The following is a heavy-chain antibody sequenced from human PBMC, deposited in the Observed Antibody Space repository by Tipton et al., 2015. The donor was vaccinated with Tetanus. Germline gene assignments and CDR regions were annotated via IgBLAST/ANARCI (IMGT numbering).Heavy chain of an antibody. CDR1: GGSIRTHY. D-gene: IGHD2-8*02. CDR3: AGVTAQRTELYFEH. V-gene: IGHV4-4*07. Sequence: GLVKPSETLSLLCTVSGGSIRTHYWSWIRQPAGKGLEWIGRIFSPESINYNPSLGGRVTMSVDRSENQISLKMTSVTAADTAVYYCAGVTAQRTELYFEHWGQGTQVTVSS. CDR2: IFSPESI. J-gene: IGHJ1*01.